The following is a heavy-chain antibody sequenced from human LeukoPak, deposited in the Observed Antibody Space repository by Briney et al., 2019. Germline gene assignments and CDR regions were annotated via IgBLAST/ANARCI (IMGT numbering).Heavy chain of an antibody. J-gene: IGHJ6*04. CDR2: ISSSSSYI. CDR1: GFTFSSCS. D-gene: IGHD3-10*02. V-gene: IGHV3-21*01. CDR3: AELGITMIGGV. Sequence: GGSLRLSCAASGFTFSSCSMNWVRQAPGKGLEWVSSISSSSSYIYYADSVKGRFTISRDNAENSLYLQMNSLRAEDTAVYYCAELGITMIGGVWGKGTTVTISS.